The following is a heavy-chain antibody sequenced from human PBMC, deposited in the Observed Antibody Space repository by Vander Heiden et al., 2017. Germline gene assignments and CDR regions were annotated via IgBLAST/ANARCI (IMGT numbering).Heavy chain of an antibody. CDR2: IWYDGSNK. V-gene: IGHV3-33*01. CDR1: GFTFSTYG. CDR3: ARDRHVDFWSGSDYYGMDV. D-gene: IGHD3-3*01. Sequence: QVQLVESGGGVVQPGRSLRLSCAASGFTFSTYGIHWVRQAPGKGLEWVAVIWYDGSNKYYADSVKGRFTISRDNSKNTLYLQMNSLRAEDTAVYYCARDRHVDFWSGSDYYGMDVWGQGTTVTVSS. J-gene: IGHJ6*02.